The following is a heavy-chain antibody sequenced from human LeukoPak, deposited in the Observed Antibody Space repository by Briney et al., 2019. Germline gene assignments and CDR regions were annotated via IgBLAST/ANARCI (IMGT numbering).Heavy chain of an antibody. J-gene: IGHJ4*02. CDR2: IYYSGST. Sequence: SETLSLTCTVSGGSISSFYWSWIRQPPGKGLEWIGYIYYSGSTNYNPSLKSRVTISVDTSKNQFSLKLSSVTAADTAVYYCAASPYYGSGSYYEAPFDYWGQGTLVTVSS. D-gene: IGHD3-10*01. CDR3: AASPYYGSGSYYEAPFDY. V-gene: IGHV4-59*01. CDR1: GGSISSFY.